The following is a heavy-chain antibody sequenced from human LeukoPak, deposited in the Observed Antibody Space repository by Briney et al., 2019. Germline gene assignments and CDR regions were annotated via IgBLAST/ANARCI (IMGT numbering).Heavy chain of an antibody. J-gene: IGHJ1*01. Sequence: ASVKVSCKASGYTFTSYDINWVRQATGQGLEWMGWMNPNSGNTGYAQKFQGRVTMTRNTSISTAHMELSSLRSEDTAVYYCAGGREPKNKYFQHWGQGTLVTVSS. CDR1: GYTFTSYD. CDR2: MNPNSGNT. D-gene: IGHD2/OR15-2a*01. CDR3: AGGREPKNKYFQH. V-gene: IGHV1-8*01.